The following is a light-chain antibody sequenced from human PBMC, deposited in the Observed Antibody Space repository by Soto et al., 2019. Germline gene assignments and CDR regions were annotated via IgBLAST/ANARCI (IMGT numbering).Light chain of an antibody. CDR1: QSVSSSY. V-gene: IGKV3-20*01. Sequence: EIVLTQSPGTLSLSPGERATLSCRASQSVSSSYLAWYQQKPGQAPRLLIYGASSRATGIPDRFSGSGSGTDFTLTISRLEPEDFAVYSWNPDGNSPSTFGQGTKVDIK. CDR2: GAS. J-gene: IGKJ1*01. CDR3: NPDGNSPST.